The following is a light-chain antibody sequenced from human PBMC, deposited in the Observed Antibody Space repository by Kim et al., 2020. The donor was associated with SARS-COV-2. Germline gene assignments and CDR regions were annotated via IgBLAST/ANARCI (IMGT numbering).Light chain of an antibody. V-gene: IGLV4-69*01. Sequence: GSSVKLTCTLSSGHSCYAIAWHQQQTEKGPRYLMKLNSDGSHSKGDGIPDRFSGSSSGAERYLTISSLQSEDEADYYCQTWGTGIGFGGGTQLTFL. J-gene: IGLJ3*02. CDR2: LNSDGSH. CDR3: QTWGTGIG. CDR1: SGHSCYA.